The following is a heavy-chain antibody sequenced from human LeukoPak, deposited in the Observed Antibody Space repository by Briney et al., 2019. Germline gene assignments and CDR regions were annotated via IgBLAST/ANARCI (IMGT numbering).Heavy chain of an antibody. CDR1: GYTFTSYG. D-gene: IGHD1-20*01. CDR3: ARDPSITGTAHFDY. CDR2: ISAYNGNT. J-gene: IGHJ4*02. Sequence: GASVKVSCKASGYTFTSYGISWVRQAPGQGLEWMGGISAYNGNTNYAQKLQGRVTMTTDTSTSTAYMELRSLRSDDTAVYYCARDPSITGTAHFDYWGQGTLVTVSS. V-gene: IGHV1-18*01.